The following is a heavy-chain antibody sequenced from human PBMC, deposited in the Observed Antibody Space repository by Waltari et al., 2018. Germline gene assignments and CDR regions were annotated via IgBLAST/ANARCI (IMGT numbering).Heavy chain of an antibody. Sequence: QVQLQESGPGLVKPSETLSLTCTVSGGPISSYYWSWIRQPAGKGLEWIGRIYISGSTNNNPSLNSRVTMSLDTSKNHFSLTLSSVTAADTAVYYCARVFWTSASSGVSFLDPWGQGTLVTVSS. CDR1: GGPISSYY. D-gene: IGHD3-3*01. J-gene: IGHJ5*02. CDR2: IYISGST. CDR3: ARVFWTSASSGVSFLDP. V-gene: IGHV4-4*07.